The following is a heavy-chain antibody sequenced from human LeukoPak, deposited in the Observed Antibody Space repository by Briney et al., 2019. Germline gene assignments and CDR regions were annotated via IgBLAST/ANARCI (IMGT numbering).Heavy chain of an antibody. Sequence: ASVKVSCKASGGTFSCYAISWVRQAPGQGLEWMGGIIPIFGTANYAQKFQGRVTITADESTSTAYMELSSLRSEDTAVYYCARGGDPQGHFQHWGQGTLVTVSS. CDR2: IIPIFGTA. CDR1: GGTFSCYA. J-gene: IGHJ1*01. D-gene: IGHD5-12*01. CDR3: ARGGDPQGHFQH. V-gene: IGHV1-69*13.